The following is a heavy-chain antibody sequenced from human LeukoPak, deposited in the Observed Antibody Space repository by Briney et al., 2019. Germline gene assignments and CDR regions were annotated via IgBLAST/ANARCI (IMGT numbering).Heavy chain of an antibody. Sequence: GGSLRLSCAASGFTVSSNYMSWVRQAPGKGLEWVSVIYSDGRTYYTDSVKGRFTISRDNSKNTLYLQMNSLRAEDTAVYYCARSRAGSGSYFGAFDIWGQGTMVTVSS. CDR2: IYSDGRT. CDR3: ARSRAGSGSYFGAFDI. CDR1: GFTVSSNY. D-gene: IGHD3-10*01. J-gene: IGHJ3*02. V-gene: IGHV3-53*01.